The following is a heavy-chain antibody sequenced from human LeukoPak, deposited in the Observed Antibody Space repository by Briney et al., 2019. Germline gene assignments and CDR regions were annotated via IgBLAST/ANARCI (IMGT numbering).Heavy chain of an antibody. Sequence: ASVKVSCKASGHTFNSYDINWVRQATGQGLEWMGWMNPNNGNTGYAQKFRGRVTITRNTSISTAYMELSSLRSEDTTVYYCARWFGESFMLTYNWFDPWGQGTLVTVSS. CDR3: ARWFGESFMLTYNWFDP. J-gene: IGHJ5*02. CDR1: GHTFNSYD. CDR2: MNPNNGNT. V-gene: IGHV1-8*01. D-gene: IGHD3-10*01.